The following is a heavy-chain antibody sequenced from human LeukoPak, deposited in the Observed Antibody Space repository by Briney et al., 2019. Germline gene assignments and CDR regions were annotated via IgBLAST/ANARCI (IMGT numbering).Heavy chain of an antibody. CDR3: AKNLDGVATYFDY. V-gene: IGHV3-23*01. CDR2: ISNSGGTT. CDR1: GFTFSSYG. J-gene: IGHJ4*02. Sequence: GRSLRLSCAASGFTFSSYGMHWVRQAPGKGLEWVSGISNSGGTTYYADSVKGRFTISRDNSKNTLYLQMDSLRAEDTAVYHCAKNLDGVATYFDYWGQGTLVTVSS. D-gene: IGHD5-12*01.